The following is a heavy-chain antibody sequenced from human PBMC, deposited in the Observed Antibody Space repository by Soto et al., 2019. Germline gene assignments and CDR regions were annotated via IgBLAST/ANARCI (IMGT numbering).Heavy chain of an antibody. CDR3: ASQGAVPYYCDGLDV. Sequence: QVQLVQSGAEAKKPGASVKVSCKASGYSFTRYGISWVRQAPGQGLEWMGWISGYNANTNYPENLQGRVTMTTDTSTRTAYMGVRNLISDDTPVYYCASQGAVPYYCDGLDVWGQGTTVTVSS. CDR1: GYSFTRYG. J-gene: IGHJ6*02. V-gene: IGHV1-18*01. CDR2: ISGYNANT. D-gene: IGHD3-16*01.